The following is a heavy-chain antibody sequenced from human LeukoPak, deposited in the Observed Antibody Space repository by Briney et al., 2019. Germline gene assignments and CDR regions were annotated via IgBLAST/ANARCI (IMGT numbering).Heavy chain of an antibody. Sequence: GGSLRLSCAASGFTFSSYEMNWVRQAPGKGLEWVSYISSSGSTIYYADSVKGRFTISRDNAKNSLYLQMNSLRSEDTAVYYCARAFLTYGDYYRPLYYYYYYMDVWGKGTTVTVSS. CDR2: ISSSGSTI. D-gene: IGHD4-17*01. J-gene: IGHJ6*03. CDR3: ARAFLTYGDYYRPLYYYYYYMDV. CDR1: GFTFSSYE. V-gene: IGHV3-48*03.